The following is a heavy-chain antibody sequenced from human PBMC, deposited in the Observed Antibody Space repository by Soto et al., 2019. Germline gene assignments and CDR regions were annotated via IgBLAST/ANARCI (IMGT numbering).Heavy chain of an antibody. D-gene: IGHD3-9*01. CDR1: GGSISSGGYS. CDR2: IYHSGST. V-gene: IGHV4-30-2*01. CDR3: ARNVLRYFDWSYGMDV. Sequence: PSETLSLTCAVSGGSISSGGYSWSWIRQPPGKGLEWIGYIYHSGSTYYNPSLKSRVTISVDRSKNQFSLKLSSVTAADTAVYYCARNVLRYFDWSYGMDVWGQGTTVTVSS. J-gene: IGHJ6*02.